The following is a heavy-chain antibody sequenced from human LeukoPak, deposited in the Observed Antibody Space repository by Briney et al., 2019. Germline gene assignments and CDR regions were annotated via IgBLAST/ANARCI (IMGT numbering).Heavy chain of an antibody. V-gene: IGHV3-30*18. D-gene: IGHD6-13*01. CDR3: AKSGSWYSYGMDV. Sequence: GRSLRLSCAASGFTFSSYGMHWVRQAPGKGLEWVAVISYDGSNKYYADSVKGRFTISRDNSKNTLYLQMNSLRAEDTAVYYCAKSGSWYSYGMDVWGQGTTVTVSS. CDR1: GFTFSSYG. J-gene: IGHJ6*02. CDR2: ISYDGSNK.